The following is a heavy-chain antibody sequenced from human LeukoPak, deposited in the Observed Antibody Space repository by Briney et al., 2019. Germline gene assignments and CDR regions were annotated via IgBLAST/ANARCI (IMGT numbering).Heavy chain of an antibody. CDR1: GFTFSSYG. V-gene: IGHV3-30*19. D-gene: IGHD5-18*01. CDR3: AKDREIQLWLLNDNWFDP. Sequence: GGSLRLSCAASGFTFSSYGMHWVRQAPGKGLEWVALISYDGSNKYCGDSVKGRFTISRDNSKNTLYLQMNSLRAEDTAVYYCAKDREIQLWLLNDNWFDPWGQGTLVTVSS. J-gene: IGHJ5*02. CDR2: ISYDGSNK.